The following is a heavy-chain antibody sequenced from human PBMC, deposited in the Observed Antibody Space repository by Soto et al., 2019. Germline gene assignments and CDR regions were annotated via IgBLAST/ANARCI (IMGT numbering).Heavy chain of an antibody. D-gene: IGHD3-10*01. CDR3: ARDPVTKYYCSGSKFDF. Sequence: QVQLVESGGGVVQPGRSLRLSCAASGFNFGFYAMHWVRQAPGKGLEWVAVISYDGSNHYHADSVKGRFTISRDNSRNTLYLHMNSLRPEDTAIYFCARDPVTKYYCSGSKFDFWGQGTLVIVSS. J-gene: IGHJ4*02. CDR2: ISYDGSNH. V-gene: IGHV3-30-3*01. CDR1: GFNFGFYA.